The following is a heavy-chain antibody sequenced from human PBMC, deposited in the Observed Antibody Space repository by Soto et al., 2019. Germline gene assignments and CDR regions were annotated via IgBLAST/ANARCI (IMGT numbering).Heavy chain of an antibody. CDR3: SRSQSGYCSSTSCYGIYYYYMDV. D-gene: IGHD2-2*01. V-gene: IGHV4-4*01. J-gene: IGHJ6*03. CDR2: IYNSGST. Sequence: QVQLQESGPGLVKPSGTLSITCAVSSGSISSSNWWSWVRQPPGKGLEWIGEIYNSGSTNYNPSHMSQVTISVNNCKNLFSPKLRFVTAADTAGYCCSRSQSGYCSSTSCYGIYYYYMDVWGKGTTVTVFS. CDR1: SGSISSSNW.